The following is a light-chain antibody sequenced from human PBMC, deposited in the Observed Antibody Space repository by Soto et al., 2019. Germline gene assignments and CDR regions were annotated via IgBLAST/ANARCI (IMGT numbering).Light chain of an antibody. CDR3: QQYNNWPQT. J-gene: IGKJ1*01. CDR1: QSISSW. Sequence: DIQMTQSPSTLSASVGDRVTITCRASQSISSWLAWYQQKPGKAPKLLIYDASNLESGVPSRFSGSGSGTEFSLTITSLQSEDFAVYYCQQYNNWPQTFGQGTKVE. V-gene: IGKV1-5*01. CDR2: DAS.